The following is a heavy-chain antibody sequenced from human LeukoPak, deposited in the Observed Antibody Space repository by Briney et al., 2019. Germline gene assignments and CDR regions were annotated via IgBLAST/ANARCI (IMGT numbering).Heavy chain of an antibody. V-gene: IGHV4-31*03. CDR2: IYYSGST. J-gene: IGHJ4*02. D-gene: IGHD3-22*01. CDR3: ARDYYDSSGPFRFSYFDY. CDR1: GVSISSGGYY. Sequence: SQTLSLTCTVSGVSISSGGYYWSWLRQHPGKGLEWIGYIYYSGSTYYNPSLKSRVTISVDTSKNQFSLKLSSVTAADTAVYYCARDYYDSSGPFRFSYFDYWGQGTLVTVSS.